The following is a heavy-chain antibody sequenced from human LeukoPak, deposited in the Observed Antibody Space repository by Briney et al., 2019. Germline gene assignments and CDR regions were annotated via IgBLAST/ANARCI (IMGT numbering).Heavy chain of an antibody. CDR3: ARKVPNDSSGYYYRGQFDP. Sequence: ASVKVSCKASGGTFSSYAISWVRQAPGQGLEWMGGIIPIFGTANYAQKFRGRVTITADKSTRTAYMELSSLRSEDTAVYYCARKVPNDSSGYYYRGQFDPWGQGTLVTVSS. D-gene: IGHD3-22*01. J-gene: IGHJ5*02. V-gene: IGHV1-69*06. CDR1: GGTFSSYA. CDR2: IIPIFGTA.